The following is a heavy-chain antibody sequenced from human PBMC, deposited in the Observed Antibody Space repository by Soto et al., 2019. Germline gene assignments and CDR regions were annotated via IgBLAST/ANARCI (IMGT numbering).Heavy chain of an antibody. CDR3: ARDASPPYGFDY. CDR1: GFTFSSYA. J-gene: IGHJ4*02. Sequence: GGPLRLSCAASGFTFSSYAMHWVRQAPGKGLEWVAVISYDGSNKYYADSVKGRFTISRDNSKNTLYLQMNSLRAEDTAVYYCARDASPPYGFDYWGQGTLVTVSS. D-gene: IGHD3-10*01. V-gene: IGHV3-30-3*01. CDR2: ISYDGSNK.